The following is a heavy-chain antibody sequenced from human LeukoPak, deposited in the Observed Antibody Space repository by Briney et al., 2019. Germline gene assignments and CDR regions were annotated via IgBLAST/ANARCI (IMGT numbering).Heavy chain of an antibody. V-gene: IGHV4-34*01. D-gene: IGHD3-10*01. Sequence: SETLSLTCAAYGGSFSGYYWSWIRQPPGKGLVWIGEINHSGSTNYNPSLKSRVTISVDTSKNQFSLKLSSVTAADTAVYYCARREMDGVLLWFGELIGYFDYWGQGTLVTVSS. CDR3: ARREMDGVLLWFGELIGYFDY. J-gene: IGHJ4*02. CDR2: INHSGST. CDR1: GGSFSGYY.